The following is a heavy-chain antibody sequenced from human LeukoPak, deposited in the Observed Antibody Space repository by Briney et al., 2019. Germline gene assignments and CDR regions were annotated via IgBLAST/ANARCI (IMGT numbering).Heavy chain of an antibody. CDR3: ARYKYHFDC. D-gene: IGHD1-14*01. Sequence: ASVKVSCKASGYTFTGYYIHWVRQAPGQGLEWMGRINPKSGGANYGHTFQGRVTMTRDTSTSTAYMELSRVTSDDTAVYYCARYKYHFDCWGQGTLVTVSS. CDR2: INPKSGGA. V-gene: IGHV1-2*06. J-gene: IGHJ4*02. CDR1: GYTFTGYY.